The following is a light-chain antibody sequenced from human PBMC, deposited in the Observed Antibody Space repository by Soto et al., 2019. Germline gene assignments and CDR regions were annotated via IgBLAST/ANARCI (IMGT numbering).Light chain of an antibody. V-gene: IGLV1-40*01. CDR1: SSNIGAGYD. CDR2: GNR. CDR3: QSYDSTLGGYVV. Sequence: QSVLTPPPSVSGAPGQRVTISCTASSSNIGAGYDVHWYQKAPGTAPKLRIYGNRNRPSGVADRFSGAKSGTSASRAITGLQAEDEASYYSQSYDSTLGGYVVYGGGTKVTVL. J-gene: IGLJ3*02.